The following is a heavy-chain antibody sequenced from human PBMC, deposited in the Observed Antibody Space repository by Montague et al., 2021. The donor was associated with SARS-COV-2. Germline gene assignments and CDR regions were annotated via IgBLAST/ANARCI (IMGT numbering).Heavy chain of an antibody. CDR2: LNIVVDT. Sequence: SLRLSGAASGFTFSRYDMHWVRQVTGEGLEWVSALNIVVDTYYSSSVKXRFTISRENAKNSLYLQMNSLRAADTAVYYCLREPRYRGNDFYGMDVWGQGTTVTVSS. CDR3: LREPRYRGNDFYGMDV. D-gene: IGHD5-12*01. J-gene: IGHJ6*02. V-gene: IGHV3-13*01. CDR1: GFTFSRYD.